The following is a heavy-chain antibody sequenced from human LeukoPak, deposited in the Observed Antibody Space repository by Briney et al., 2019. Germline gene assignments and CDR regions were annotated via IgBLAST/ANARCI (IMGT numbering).Heavy chain of an antibody. Sequence: ASVKVSCKASGGTFSSYAISWVRQAPGQGLEWMGGIIPIFGTANYAQKFQGRVTITTDESTSTAYMELSSLRSEDTAVYYCARGADCSSTSCYMDWFDPWGQGTLVTVSS. J-gene: IGHJ5*02. CDR1: GGTFSSYA. CDR3: ARGADCSSTSCYMDWFDP. D-gene: IGHD2-2*02. V-gene: IGHV1-69*05. CDR2: IIPIFGTA.